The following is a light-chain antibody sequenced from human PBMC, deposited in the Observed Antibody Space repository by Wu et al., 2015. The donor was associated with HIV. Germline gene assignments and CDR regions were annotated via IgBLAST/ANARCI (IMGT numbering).Light chain of an antibody. CDR1: QNINNF. CDR3: QETSSSPPA. V-gene: IGKV1-39*01. J-gene: IGKJ5*01. Sequence: DIQMTQSPSSLSASIGDRVTIICRASQNINNFLNWYQQKPGKAPKLLISAASNLQSGAPSRFRGSGSGTGFTLTISNLQPDDFATYFCQETSSSPPAFGQGTR. CDR2: AAS.